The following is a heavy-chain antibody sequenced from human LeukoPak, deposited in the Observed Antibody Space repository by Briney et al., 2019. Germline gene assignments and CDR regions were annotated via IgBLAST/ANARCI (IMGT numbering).Heavy chain of an antibody. V-gene: IGHV3-33*01. CDR1: GYTFTTYY. Sequence: SCKASGYTFTTYYMHWVRQAPGKGLEWEAVIWFDGSSTYCADSVKGRFTISRDNSKNMLYLQMNSLRVEDTGVYFCARDSAPYCGGDCYFDYWGHGTLVTDSS. D-gene: IGHD2-21*02. CDR2: IWFDGSST. J-gene: IGHJ4*01. CDR3: ARDSAPYCGGDCYFDY.